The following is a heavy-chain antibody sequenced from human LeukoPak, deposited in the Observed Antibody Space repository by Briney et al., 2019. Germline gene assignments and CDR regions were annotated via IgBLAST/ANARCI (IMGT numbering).Heavy chain of an antibody. J-gene: IGHJ1*01. CDR1: GGSFSGYY. D-gene: IGHD1-26*01. Sequence: SSETLSLTCAVYGGSFSGYYWSWIRQPTGKGLEWIGEINHSGSTNYNPPLKSRVTISVDTSKNQFSLKLSSVTAADTAVYYCARRELWLKYFQHWGQGTLVTVSS. CDR3: ARRELWLKYFQH. V-gene: IGHV4-34*01. CDR2: INHSGST.